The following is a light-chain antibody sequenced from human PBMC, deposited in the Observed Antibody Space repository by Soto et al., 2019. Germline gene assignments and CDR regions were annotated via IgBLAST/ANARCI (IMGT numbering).Light chain of an antibody. CDR2: SND. CDR3: ATWDDSLFGHV. CDR1: SSDVGSNT. Sequence: QSVLTQPPSASVTPGQRVTISCSGRSSDVGSNTVNWYQQFPGAAPKPLIYSNDQRPSGVPDRFSASKSGTSASLAISGLQSEDEADYYCATWDDSLFGHVFGTGTKVTVL. V-gene: IGLV1-44*01. J-gene: IGLJ1*01.